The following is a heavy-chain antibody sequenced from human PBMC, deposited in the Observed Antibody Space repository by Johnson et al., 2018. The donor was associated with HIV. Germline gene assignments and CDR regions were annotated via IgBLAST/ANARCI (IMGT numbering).Heavy chain of an antibody. CDR1: GFTVSSNY. D-gene: IGHD3-3*01. V-gene: IGHV3-66*01. J-gene: IGHJ3*02. CDR2: IYSGGST. CDR3: ARTTLRFLDRGDDAFDI. Sequence: SGFTVSSNYMSWVRQAPGKGLEWVSVIYSGGSTYYADSVKGRFTISRDNSKNTLYLQMNSLRAEDTAVYYCARTTLRFLDRGDDAFDIWGQGTMVTVSS.